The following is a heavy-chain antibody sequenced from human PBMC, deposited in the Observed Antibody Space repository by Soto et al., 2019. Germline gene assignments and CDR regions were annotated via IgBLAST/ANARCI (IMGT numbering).Heavy chain of an antibody. Sequence: SETLSLTCTVSGGSISSYYWSWIRQPPGKGLEWIGYIYYSGSTNYNPSLKSRVTISVDTSKNQFSLKLSSVTAADTAVYYCARGVMDVVVPAAKKMDFWGQGTTVPVSS. CDR2: IYYSGST. CDR3: ARGVMDVVVPAAKKMDF. D-gene: IGHD2-2*01. J-gene: IGHJ6*02. CDR1: GGSISSYY. V-gene: IGHV4-59*01.